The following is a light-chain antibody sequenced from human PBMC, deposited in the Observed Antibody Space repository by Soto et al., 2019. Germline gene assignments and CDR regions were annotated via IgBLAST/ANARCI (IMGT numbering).Light chain of an antibody. CDR3: QQYYDWPPLT. Sequence: EIVMTQSPATLSVSPGERATLSCRASQSIMFSLAWSQQKPGQAPRLLISGASTRATGIPARFSGSGSGKEFTLTISSLQSEDFAVYYCQQYYDWPPLTFGGGTKVEIK. J-gene: IGKJ4*01. CDR1: QSIMFS. CDR2: GAS. V-gene: IGKV3-15*01.